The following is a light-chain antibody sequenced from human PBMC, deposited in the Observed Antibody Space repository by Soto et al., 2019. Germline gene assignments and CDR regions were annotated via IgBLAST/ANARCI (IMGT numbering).Light chain of an antibody. Sequence: DIQVTQSPSSLSASVGDGLTITCRSSKSISSYVSWYLQKPGKAPKLLIYAGSRLESGVPSRFSGSRSGTDFTLTISSLQPEDFGTYYCQQSYSRVTFGQGTKVDI. CDR3: QQSYSRVT. CDR1: KSISSY. V-gene: IGKV1-39*01. J-gene: IGKJ1*01. CDR2: AGS.